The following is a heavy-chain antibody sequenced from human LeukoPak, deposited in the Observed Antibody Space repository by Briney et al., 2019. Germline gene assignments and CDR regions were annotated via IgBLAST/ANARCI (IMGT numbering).Heavy chain of an antibody. CDR2: IYSSGST. CDR1: GGSFIGGSYY. Sequence: SETLSLTCTVSGGSFIGGSYYWTWLRQPAGKGLEWIGRIYSSGSTNYNPSLKSRVTISVDTSKNQFAMNLSSVTAADTAVYYCAGADCGSTSCYISDYWGQGTLVTVSS. J-gene: IGHJ4*02. V-gene: IGHV4-61*02. CDR3: AGADCGSTSCYISDY. D-gene: IGHD2-2*02.